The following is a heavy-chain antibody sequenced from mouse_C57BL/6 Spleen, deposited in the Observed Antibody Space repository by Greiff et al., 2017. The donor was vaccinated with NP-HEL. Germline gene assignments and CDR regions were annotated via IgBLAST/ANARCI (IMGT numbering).Heavy chain of an antibody. D-gene: IGHD2-2*01. CDR3: ARGEGYDGGYAMDY. J-gene: IGHJ4*01. CDR2: ISSGGSYT. CDR1: GFTFSSYG. Sequence: EVQLVESGGDLVKPGGSLKLSCAASGFTFSSYGMSWVRQTPDKRLEWVATISSGGSYTYYPDSVKGRFTIARDNAKNTLYLQMSSLKSEDTAMYYCARGEGYDGGYAMDYWGQGTSVTVSS. V-gene: IGHV5-6*01.